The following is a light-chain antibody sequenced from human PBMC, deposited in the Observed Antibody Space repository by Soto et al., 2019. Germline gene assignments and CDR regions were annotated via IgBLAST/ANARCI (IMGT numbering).Light chain of an antibody. J-gene: IGKJ5*01. CDR2: SAS. Sequence: DIQLTQSPSFLSASVGDRVTITCRASQGISSNLAWYQQKPGKAPNLLIYSASTLQSGVPSRFSGSGSGTEFTLTISGLQPEDFASDDCRQFNEHPITFGQGTRLEIK. V-gene: IGKV1-9*01. CDR3: RQFNEHPIT. CDR1: QGISSN.